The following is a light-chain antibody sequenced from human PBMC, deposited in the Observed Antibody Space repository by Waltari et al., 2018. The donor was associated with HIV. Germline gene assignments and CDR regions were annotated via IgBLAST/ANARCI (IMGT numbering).Light chain of an antibody. V-gene: IGLV1-44*01. CDR3: AAWDDSLNGVV. CDR1: SSNIGSNT. Sequence: QSVLTQPPSASGTPGQRVTISCSGSSSNIGSNTVNWYQQLPGTAPKLLIYSNNHLPSGVTDRSSGSKSGTSASLASSGLQSEDEADYYCAAWDDSLNGVVFGGGTKLTVL. J-gene: IGLJ2*01. CDR2: SNN.